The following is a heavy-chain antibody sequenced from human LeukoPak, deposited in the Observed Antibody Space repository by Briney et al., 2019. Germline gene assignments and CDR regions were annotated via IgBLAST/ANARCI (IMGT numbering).Heavy chain of an antibody. V-gene: IGHV6-1*03. CDR3: AKAPSYSSSSY. D-gene: IGHD6-6*01. J-gene: IGHJ4*02. CDR2: TYYRSKVYN. CDR1: GDSLSSNSAG. Sequence: SQTLSLTCAISGDSLSSNSAGWNWVRQSPSRGREWLGSTYYRSKVYNDYAVAVKSSMTIHPHTSKNHFSLQLNSVTPEDTAVYYCAKAPSYSSSSYWGQGTLVTVSS.